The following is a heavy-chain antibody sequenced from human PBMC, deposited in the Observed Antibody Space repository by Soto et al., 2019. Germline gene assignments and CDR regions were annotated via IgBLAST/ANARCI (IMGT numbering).Heavy chain of an antibody. V-gene: IGHV3-30-3*01. CDR2: ISYDGSNK. D-gene: IGHD3-10*01. CDR1: GFTFSSYA. CDR3: AREGWFGKYYFDY. J-gene: IGHJ4*02. Sequence: QVQLVESGGGVVQPGRSLRLSCAASGFTFSSYAMHWVRQAPGKGLEWVAVISYDGSNKYYADSVKGRFTITRDNSKNTLYLQINSLRAEDTAVYYCAREGWFGKYYFDYWGQGTLVTVSS.